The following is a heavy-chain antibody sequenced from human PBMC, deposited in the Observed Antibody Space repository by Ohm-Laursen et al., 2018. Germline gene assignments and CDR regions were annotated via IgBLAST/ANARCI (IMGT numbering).Heavy chain of an antibody. V-gene: IGHV1-69*06. Sequence: SSVKVSCKVSGGTFSSYAISWVRQAPGQGLEWMGGIIPIFGTANYAQKFQGRVTITADKSTSTAYMELSSLRSEDTAVYYCARGGIAAGPFDYWGQGTLVTVSS. D-gene: IGHD6-13*01. CDR2: IIPIFGTA. CDR3: ARGGIAAGPFDY. CDR1: GGTFSSYA. J-gene: IGHJ4*02.